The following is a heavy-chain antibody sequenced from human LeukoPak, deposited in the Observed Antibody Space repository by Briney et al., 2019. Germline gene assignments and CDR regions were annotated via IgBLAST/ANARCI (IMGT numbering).Heavy chain of an antibody. J-gene: IGHJ4*02. CDR2: IYYSGST. D-gene: IGHD5-18*01. Sequence: SETLSLTCTVSGGSISSYYWSWIRQPPGKGLEWIGYIYYSGSTNYNPSLKSRVTISVDTSKNQFSLKLSSVTAADTAVYYCARVGYSYGLHYFDYWGQGTLVTVPA. V-gene: IGHV4-59*01. CDR3: ARVGYSYGLHYFDY. CDR1: GGSISSYY.